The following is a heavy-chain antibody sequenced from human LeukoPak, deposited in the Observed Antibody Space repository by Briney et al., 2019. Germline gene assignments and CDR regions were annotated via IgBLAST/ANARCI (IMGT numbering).Heavy chain of an antibody. CDR2: INHSGST. CDR3: ASSDYGDYPGTDY. CDR1: GGSFSGYY. V-gene: IGHV4-34*01. J-gene: IGHJ4*02. D-gene: IGHD4-17*01. Sequence: KSSETLSLTCAVYGGSFSGYYWSWIRQPPGKGLEWIGEINHSGSTNYNPSLKSRVTISVDTSKNQFSLKLSSVTAADTAVYYCASSDYGDYPGTDYWGQGTLVTVSS.